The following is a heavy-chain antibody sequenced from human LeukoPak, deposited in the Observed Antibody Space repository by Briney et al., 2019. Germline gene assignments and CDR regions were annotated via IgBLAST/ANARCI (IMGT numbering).Heavy chain of an antibody. D-gene: IGHD3-10*01. Sequence: GGSLRLSCAASGFTFSSYAMSWVRQAPGKGLEWVSVISGSGGSTYYADSVKGRFTISRDNPKNTLFLHMTSLRAEDTAVYYCAKVRDGSGSYYKGRAFDIWGQGTTVTVSS. CDR2: ISGSGGST. V-gene: IGHV3-23*01. CDR1: GFTFSSYA. CDR3: AKVRDGSGSYYKGRAFDI. J-gene: IGHJ3*02.